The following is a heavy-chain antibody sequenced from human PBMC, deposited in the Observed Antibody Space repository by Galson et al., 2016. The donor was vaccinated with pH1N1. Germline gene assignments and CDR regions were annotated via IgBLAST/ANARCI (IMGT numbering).Heavy chain of an antibody. CDR2: IYPGDSDT. CDR3: ARRSAVAVVDY. J-gene: IGHJ4*02. CDR1: GYSFTSYW. Sequence: QSGAEVKKPGESLKISCKGSGYSFTSYWIAWVRQMPGKGLEWMGIIYPGDSDTRYSPSFQGQVTFSADKSINTAYLQWSSLKASDTAMYFCARRSAVAVVDYWGQGTLVTVSS. D-gene: IGHD6-19*01. V-gene: IGHV5-51*01.